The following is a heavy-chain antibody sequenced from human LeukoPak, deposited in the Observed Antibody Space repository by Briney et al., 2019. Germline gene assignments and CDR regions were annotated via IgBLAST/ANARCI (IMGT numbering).Heavy chain of an antibody. CDR2: IWSDGSNR. CDR1: GFTFSNYD. Sequence: GGSLRLSCAASGFTFSNYDMHWVRQAPGKGLEWVAFIWSDGSNRYYVDSVKGRFTISRDNSKNTLYLQMNSLRPEDTAVYYCAKSLSSRGVIIRKTGRSFDYWGQGTLVTVSS. V-gene: IGHV3-30*02. CDR3: AKSLSSRGVIIRKTGRSFDY. D-gene: IGHD3-10*01. J-gene: IGHJ4*02.